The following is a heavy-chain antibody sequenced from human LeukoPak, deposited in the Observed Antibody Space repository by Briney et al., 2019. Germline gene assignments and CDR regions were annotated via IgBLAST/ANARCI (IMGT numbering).Heavy chain of an antibody. CDR1: GFTFSSYW. Sequence: QPGGSLRLSCAASGFTFSSYWMHWVRQAPGKGLVWVSRINTDGSSTSYADSVKGRFTISRDNAKNTLYLQMNSLRAEDTAVYYCAGGGYYDFWSGYYDAFDIWGQGTMVTVSS. J-gene: IGHJ3*02. D-gene: IGHD3-3*01. CDR3: AGGGYYDFWSGYYDAFDI. V-gene: IGHV3-74*01. CDR2: INTDGSST.